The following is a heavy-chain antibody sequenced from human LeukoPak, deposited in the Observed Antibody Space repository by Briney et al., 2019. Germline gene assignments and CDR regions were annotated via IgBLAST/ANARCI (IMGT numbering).Heavy chain of an antibody. CDR3: ARVTYYYDSSGYYENLNQFDY. D-gene: IGHD3-22*01. J-gene: IGHJ4*02. CDR2: ISSSGSTI. Sequence: GGSLRLSCAASGFTFSDYYMSWIRQAPGKGLEWVSYISSSGSTIYYADSVKGRSTISRDNAKNSLYLQMNSLRAEDTAMYYCARVTYYYDSSGYYENLNQFDYWGQGTLVTVSS. CDR1: GFTFSDYY. V-gene: IGHV3-11*01.